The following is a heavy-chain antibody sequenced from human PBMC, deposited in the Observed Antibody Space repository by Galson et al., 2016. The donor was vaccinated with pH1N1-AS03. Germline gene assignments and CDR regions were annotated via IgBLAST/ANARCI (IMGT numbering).Heavy chain of an antibody. CDR1: EYSFPNYW. V-gene: IGHV5-51*01. CDR2: IYPGDSDT. CDR3: ARVRDATSWKYFFDY. J-gene: IGHJ4*02. Sequence: QSGAEVTKPGESLKISCKGSEYSFPNYWIAWVRQMPGKGLEWVGLIYPGDSDTRYSPSFQGQVTFSADKSIDTAYLQWSSLQASDTALYYCARVRDATSWKYFFDYWGQGTLVTVSS. D-gene: IGHD1-1*01.